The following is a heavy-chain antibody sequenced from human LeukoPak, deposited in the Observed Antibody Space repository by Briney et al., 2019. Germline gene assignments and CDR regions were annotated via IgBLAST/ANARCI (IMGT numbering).Heavy chain of an antibody. CDR2: SNTDGSDT. CDR3: ARGGSYFDY. CDR1: GFTFSYYW. V-gene: IGHV3-74*01. D-gene: IGHD1-26*01. J-gene: IGHJ4*02. Sequence: PGESLRLSCAGSGFTFSYYWMHWVRQAPGKGLVWVSRSNTDGSDTTYADSVKGRFTISRDNAKSVLYLQMNSLRAEDTGVYYCARGGSYFDYWGQGTLVTVSS.